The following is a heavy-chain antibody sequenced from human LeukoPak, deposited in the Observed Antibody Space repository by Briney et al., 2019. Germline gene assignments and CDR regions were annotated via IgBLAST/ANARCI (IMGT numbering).Heavy chain of an antibody. Sequence: SETLSLICTVSGGSISNYYWSWIRQPPGKGLEWIGYIDYSGSTYYNPSLKSRVTISVDTSKNQFSLKLSSVTAADTAVYYCARDPAGGTRFDYWGQGTLVTVSS. D-gene: IGHD1-1*01. CDR3: ARDPAGGTRFDY. V-gene: IGHV4-4*08. J-gene: IGHJ4*02. CDR2: IDYSGST. CDR1: GGSISNYY.